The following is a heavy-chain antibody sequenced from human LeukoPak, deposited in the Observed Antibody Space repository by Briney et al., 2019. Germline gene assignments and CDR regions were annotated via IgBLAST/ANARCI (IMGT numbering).Heavy chain of an antibody. V-gene: IGHV4-38-2*01. J-gene: IGHJ6*03. CDR3: ARHRGDNSNPRYYFYYMDV. Sequence: PPETLSLTCSVSGHSISSGYYWGWIRQPPGKGLEWIGTMYHRGSTYYNPSLKSRVTMSGDTSKNHFSLKLSSVIAADAAVYYCARHRGDNSNPRYYFYYMDVWGKGTTVTVSS. CDR2: MYHRGST. D-gene: IGHD4-11*01. CDR1: GHSISSGYY.